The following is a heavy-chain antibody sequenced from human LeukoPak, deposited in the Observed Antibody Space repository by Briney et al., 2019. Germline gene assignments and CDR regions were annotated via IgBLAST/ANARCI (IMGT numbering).Heavy chain of an antibody. CDR3: ARSNYYDSRSWGFDI. CDR2: ISYDGTNK. CDR1: GFTFSNYA. V-gene: IGHV3-30*04. D-gene: IGHD3-22*01. J-gene: IGHJ3*02. Sequence: GGSLRLSCAASGFTFSNYAMHWVRQAPGKGLEWVTIISYDGTNKYYADSVKGRFTISRDNSKNTLFLQMNSLRAEDTAVYYCARSNYYDSRSWGFDIWGQGTMVTVSS.